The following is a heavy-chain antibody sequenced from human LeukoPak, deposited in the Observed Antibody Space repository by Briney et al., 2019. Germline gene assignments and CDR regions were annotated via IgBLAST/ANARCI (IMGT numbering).Heavy chain of an antibody. V-gene: IGHV3-7*01. CDR3: AKLSALRFLEWSHYYMDV. CDR1: GFTFSSYW. Sequence: PGGSLRLSCAASGFTFSSYWMSWVRQAPGKGLGWVANIKQDGSEKYYVDSVKGRFTISRDNAKNSLYLQMNSLRAEDTAVYYCAKLSALRFLEWSHYYMDVWGKGTTVTVSS. D-gene: IGHD3-3*01. CDR2: IKQDGSEK. J-gene: IGHJ6*03.